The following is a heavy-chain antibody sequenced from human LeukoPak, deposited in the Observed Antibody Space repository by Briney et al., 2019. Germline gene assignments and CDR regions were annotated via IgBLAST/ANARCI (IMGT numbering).Heavy chain of an antibody. Sequence: ASVKVSCKASGYTFTSYVMHWVRQAPGQGLEWMGIINPSGGSSSYAQKFWGRVTLTRVTSTSTVYMELTSLRSEDTAVYYCAREGPGTGKYFDYWGQGTLVTVSS. V-gene: IGHV1-46*01. D-gene: IGHD6-13*01. CDR1: GYTFTSYV. CDR3: AREGPGTGKYFDY. J-gene: IGHJ4*02. CDR2: INPSGGSS.